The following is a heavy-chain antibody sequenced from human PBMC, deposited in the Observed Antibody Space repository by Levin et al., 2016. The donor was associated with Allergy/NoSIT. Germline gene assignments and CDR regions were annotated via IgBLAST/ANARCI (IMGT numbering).Heavy chain of an antibody. CDR3: ARDRVYSGYDYDWPNYFDY. Sequence: WIRQPPGKGLEWVSVIYSGGSTYYADSVKGRFTISRDNSKNTLYLQMNSLRAEDTAVYYRARDRVYSGYDYDWPNYFDYWGQGTLVTVSS. D-gene: IGHD5-12*01. CDR2: IYSGGST. J-gene: IGHJ4*02. V-gene: IGHV3-66*01.